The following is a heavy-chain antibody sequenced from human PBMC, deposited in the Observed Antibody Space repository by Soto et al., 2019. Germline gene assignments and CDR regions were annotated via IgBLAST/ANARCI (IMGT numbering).Heavy chain of an antibody. CDR2: ISSSSSTV. CDR1: GFQFSSYS. D-gene: IGHD2-2*03. CDR3: ARVDSYWYFDL. Sequence: EVQVEESGGGLVQPGGSLRLACAASGFQFSSYSMNWVRQAPGQGLEWVSYISSSSSTVYYADSVKGRFTMSRDKAKNSLYLQMNSLRAEDTAVYYGARVDSYWYFDLWGRGTLVTFSS. J-gene: IGHJ2*01. V-gene: IGHV3-48*01.